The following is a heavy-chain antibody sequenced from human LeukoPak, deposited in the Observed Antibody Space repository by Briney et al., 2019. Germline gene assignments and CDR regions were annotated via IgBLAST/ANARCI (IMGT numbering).Heavy chain of an antibody. CDR3: ARDRSGYSFDY. V-gene: IGHV3-7*04. CDR1: GFTFSSYW. CDR2: IKQDGSEE. Sequence: PGESLRLSCAASGFTFSSYWMSWVRQAPGKGLEWVANIKQDGSEEYYVDSVTGRFTISRDNAKNSLYLQMNSLRAEDTAVYYCARDRSGYSFDYWGQGTLVTVSS. J-gene: IGHJ4*02. D-gene: IGHD5-12*01.